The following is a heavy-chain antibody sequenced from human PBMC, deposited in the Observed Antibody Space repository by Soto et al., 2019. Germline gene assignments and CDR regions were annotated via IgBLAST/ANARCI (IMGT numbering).Heavy chain of an antibody. CDR1: GYTFTSYG. Sequence: ASVKVSCKASGYTFTSYGISWVRQAPGQGLEWMGIINPSGGSTSYAQKFQGRVTMTRDTSTSTVYMELSSLRSEDTAVYYCARDSENYDILTGYSSMDVWGQGTTVTVSS. V-gene: IGHV1-46*01. CDR3: ARDSENYDILTGYSSMDV. CDR2: INPSGGST. D-gene: IGHD3-9*01. J-gene: IGHJ6*02.